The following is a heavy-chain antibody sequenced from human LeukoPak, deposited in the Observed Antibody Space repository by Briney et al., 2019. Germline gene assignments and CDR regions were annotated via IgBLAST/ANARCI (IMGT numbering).Heavy chain of an antibody. D-gene: IGHD7-27*01. Sequence: SEPLSLPCPVSGGSISSSSYYWGWIRQPPGKGLEWIGSIYYSGGTYYNPSLKSRVTIAVDTSKNQFSLKLSSVTAADTAVYYCASSGDPLVYYFDYWGQGTLVTVSS. CDR2: IYYSGGT. CDR1: GGSISSSSYY. CDR3: ASSGDPLVYYFDY. V-gene: IGHV4-39*01. J-gene: IGHJ4*02.